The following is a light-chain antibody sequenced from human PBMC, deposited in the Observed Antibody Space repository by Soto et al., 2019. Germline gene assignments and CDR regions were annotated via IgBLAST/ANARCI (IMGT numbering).Light chain of an antibody. CDR2: EGI. CDR3: CSYVGATTYV. J-gene: IGLJ1*01. CDR1: SNTIGGYNV. Sequence: QSVLTQPASVSGSPGQSITISCTGSSNTIGGYNVVSWYQHHPGKAPKVIIYEGIKRPSGVSNRFSGAISGSTASLTISGLQAEDEADYYCCSYVGATTYVFGSGTKVTVL. V-gene: IGLV2-23*01.